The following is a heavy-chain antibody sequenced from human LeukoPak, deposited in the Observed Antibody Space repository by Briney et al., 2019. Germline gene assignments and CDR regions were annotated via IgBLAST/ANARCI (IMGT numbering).Heavy chain of an antibody. CDR2: IYYSGST. V-gene: IGHV4-59*01. CDR3: ASRRGSSWYEAQRRNWFDP. CDR1: GGFISSYY. Sequence: SETLSLTCTVSGGFISSYYWSWIRQPPGKGLEWIGYIYYSGSTNYNPSLKSRVTISVDTSKNQFSLKLSSVTAADTAVYYCASRRGSSWYEAQRRNWFDPWGQGTLVTVSS. D-gene: IGHD6-13*01. J-gene: IGHJ5*02.